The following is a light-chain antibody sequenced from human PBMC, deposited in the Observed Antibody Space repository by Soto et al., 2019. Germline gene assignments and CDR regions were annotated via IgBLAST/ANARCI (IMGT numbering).Light chain of an antibody. V-gene: IGKV3-20*01. CDR3: QQYNNWPPIT. J-gene: IGKJ5*01. CDR1: QSVSSSY. Sequence: EIVLTQSPGTLSLSPGERATLSCRASQSVSSSYLAWYQQKPGQAPRVLIYGASSRATGIPDRFSGSGSGTDFTLTISRLEPEDFAVYYCQQYNNWPPITFGRGTRLEIK. CDR2: GAS.